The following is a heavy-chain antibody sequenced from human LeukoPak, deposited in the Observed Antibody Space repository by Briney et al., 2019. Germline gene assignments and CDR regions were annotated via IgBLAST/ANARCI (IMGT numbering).Heavy chain of an antibody. Sequence: GGSLRLSCAASGFTFSSYGLNWVRQAPGKGLEWVSYIGSSSSTTYYADSVEGRFTISGDNAENTLYLQMNSLRAEDTAVYYCAKYVVGGSSYYFDYWGQGTLVTVSS. J-gene: IGHJ4*02. CDR2: IGSSSSTT. D-gene: IGHD2-15*01. CDR3: AKYVVGGSSYYFDY. CDR1: GFTFSSYG. V-gene: IGHV3-48*01.